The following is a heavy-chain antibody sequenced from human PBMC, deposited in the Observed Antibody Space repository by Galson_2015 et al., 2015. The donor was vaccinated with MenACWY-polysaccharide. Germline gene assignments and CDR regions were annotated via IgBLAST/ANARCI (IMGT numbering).Heavy chain of an antibody. V-gene: IGHV3-30*02. CDR2: IRYDGSNK. Sequence: SLRLSCAASGFTFSSYGMHWVRQAPGKGLEWVAFIRYDGSNKYYADSVKGRFTISRDNSKNTLYLQMNSLRAEDTAVYYCAKVESYYDFWSGYQTYYYYGMDVWGQGTTVTVSS. D-gene: IGHD3-3*01. CDR3: AKVESYYDFWSGYQTYYYYGMDV. CDR1: GFTFSSYG. J-gene: IGHJ6*02.